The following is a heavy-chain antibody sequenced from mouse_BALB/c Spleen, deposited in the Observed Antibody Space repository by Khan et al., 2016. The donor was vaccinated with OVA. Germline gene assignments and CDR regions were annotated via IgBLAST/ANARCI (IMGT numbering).Heavy chain of an antibody. CDR3: SRRGLSGSFAY. J-gene: IGHJ3*01. CDR2: IDPSTSYT. V-gene: IGHV1-7*01. Sequence: QVQLQESGAEVAKPGPSVKMSCKASGYTFTAYWIHCVKRRPGQGLEWIGYIDPSTSYTEYNQKFKDKATLTTDKSSSTAYMQLSSLTSEDSAVSDRSRRGLSGSFAYWGQGTMLTVSA. D-gene: IGHD1-1*02. CDR1: GYTFTAYW.